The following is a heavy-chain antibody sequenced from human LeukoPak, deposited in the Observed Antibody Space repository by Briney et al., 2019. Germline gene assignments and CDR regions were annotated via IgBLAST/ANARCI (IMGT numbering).Heavy chain of an antibody. D-gene: IGHD5-18*01. J-gene: IGHJ4*02. V-gene: IGHV4-59*12. CDR3: ARGGYSYGFDY. CDR2: IYYSGST. CDR1: GGSISSYY. Sequence: PSETLSLTCTVSGGSISSYYWSWIRQPPGKGLEWIGYIYYSGSTYYNPSLKSRVTISVDMSKNQFSLKLSSVTAADTAVYYCARGGYSYGFDYWGQGTLVTVSS.